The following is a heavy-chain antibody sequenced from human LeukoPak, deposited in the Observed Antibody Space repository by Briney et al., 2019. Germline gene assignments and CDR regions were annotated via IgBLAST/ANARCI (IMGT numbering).Heavy chain of an antibody. J-gene: IGHJ4*02. Sequence: SETLSLTCAVYGGSFSGYYWSWIRRPPGKGLEWIGEINHSGSTNYNPSLKSRVTISVDTSKNQFSLKLSSVTAADTAVYYCARGRGIFGVAKGYFDYWGQGTLVTASS. D-gene: IGHD3-3*01. V-gene: IGHV4-34*01. CDR3: ARGRGIFGVAKGYFDY. CDR2: INHSGST. CDR1: GGSFSGYY.